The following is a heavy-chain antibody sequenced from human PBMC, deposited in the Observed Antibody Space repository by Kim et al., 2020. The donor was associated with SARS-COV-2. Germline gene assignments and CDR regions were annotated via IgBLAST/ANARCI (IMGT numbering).Heavy chain of an antibody. CDR2: INAGNGNT. D-gene: IGHD3-10*01. CDR3: ARDGELRYYGSGSSVYYYMDV. J-gene: IGHJ6*03. CDR1: GYTFTSYA. V-gene: IGHV1-3*01. Sequence: ASVKVSCKASGYTFTSYAMHWVRQAPGQRLEWMGWINAGNGNTKYSQKFQGRVTINRDTSASTAYMELSSLRSEDTAVYYCARDGELRYYGSGSSVYYYMDVWGKGTTVTVSS.